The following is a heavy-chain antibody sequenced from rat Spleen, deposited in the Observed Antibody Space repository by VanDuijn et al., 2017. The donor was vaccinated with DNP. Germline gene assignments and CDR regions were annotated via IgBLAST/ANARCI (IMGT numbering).Heavy chain of an antibody. CDR1: GFTFRDFY. V-gene: IGHV5-22*01. CDR3: ARGSTSIYWYFDF. Sequence: EVQLVESGGGLVQPGRSLRLSCVASGFTFRDFYMAWVRQAPKKGLEWVASITNGGSRTYYGDSVKGRFTMSRDNAKSTLYLQMNSLKPEDTATYYCARGSTSIYWYFDFWGPGTMVTVSS. J-gene: IGHJ1*01. D-gene: IGHD3-1*01. CDR2: ITNGGSRT.